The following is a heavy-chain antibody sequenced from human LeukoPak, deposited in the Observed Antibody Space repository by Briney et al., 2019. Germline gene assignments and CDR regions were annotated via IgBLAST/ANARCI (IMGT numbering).Heavy chain of an antibody. Sequence: PGGSLRLSCAASGFTFSSYSMNWVRQAPGKGLEWVAVISYDGSNKYYADSVKGRFTISRDNSKSTLYLQMNSLRAEDTAVYYCARVRWESNAFDIWGQGTMVTVSS. CDR1: GFTFSSYS. V-gene: IGHV3-30*03. D-gene: IGHD1-26*01. CDR2: ISYDGSNK. CDR3: ARVRWESNAFDI. J-gene: IGHJ3*02.